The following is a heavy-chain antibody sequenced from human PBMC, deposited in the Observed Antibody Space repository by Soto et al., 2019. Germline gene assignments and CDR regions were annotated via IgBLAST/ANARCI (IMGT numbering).Heavy chain of an antibody. Sequence: GKGLEWIGYIYSNGRTNYNPSLKSRVTISVDTSKNQFSLKLRSVTAADTAVYYCTRDVNLTSVPGYWGQ. V-gene: IGHV4-59*01. CDR3: TRDVNLTSVPGY. J-gene: IGHJ4*02. CDR2: IYSNGRT. D-gene: IGHD3-9*01.